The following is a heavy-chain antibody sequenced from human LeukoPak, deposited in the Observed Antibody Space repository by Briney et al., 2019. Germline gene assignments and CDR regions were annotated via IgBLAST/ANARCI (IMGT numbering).Heavy chain of an antibody. CDR2: IKEDGSVK. Sequence: GGSLRLSCTASGFTFSSHWMTWVRQPPGKGLEWVANIKEDGSVKYYVDSVKGRFSISRDNSKNTLYLQMNSLRAEDTAVYYCARDMGKYGDYDAFDIWGQGTMVTVSS. CDR1: GFTFSSHW. J-gene: IGHJ3*02. CDR3: ARDMGKYGDYDAFDI. D-gene: IGHD4-17*01. V-gene: IGHV3-7*01.